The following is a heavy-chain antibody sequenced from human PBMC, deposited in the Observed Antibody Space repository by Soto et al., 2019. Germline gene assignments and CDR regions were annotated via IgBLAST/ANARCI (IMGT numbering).Heavy chain of an antibody. V-gene: IGHV1-69*13. J-gene: IGHJ5*02. CDR1: GGTFSSYA. CDR2: IIPIFGTA. CDR3: ARGFCSGGSCYGDVSWFDP. Sequence: GASVKVSCKASGGTFSSYAISWVRQAPGQGLEWMGGIIPIFGTANYAQKFQGRVTITADESTSTAYMELSSLRSEDTAVHYCARGFCSGGSCYGDVSWFDPWGQGTLVTVSS. D-gene: IGHD2-15*01.